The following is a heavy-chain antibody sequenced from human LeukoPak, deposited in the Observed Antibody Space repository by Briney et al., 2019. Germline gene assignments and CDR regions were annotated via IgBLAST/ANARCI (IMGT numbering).Heavy chain of an antibody. CDR3: ASKTTSDDAFDY. CDR1: GGSISSSSYY. CDR2: IYYSGST. J-gene: IGHJ4*02. V-gene: IGHV4-39*01. D-gene: IGHD2-2*01. Sequence: SETLSLTCTVSGGSISSSSYYWAWIRQPPGKGLDWIGSIYYSGSTSYYPSRKSRVTISVDTSKNQFSLKLSSVTAADTAVYYCASKTTSDDAFDYWGQGTLVTVSS.